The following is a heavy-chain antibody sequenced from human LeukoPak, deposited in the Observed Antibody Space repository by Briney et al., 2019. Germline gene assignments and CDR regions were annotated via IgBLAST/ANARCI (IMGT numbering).Heavy chain of an antibody. CDR1: GYTFTGYY. V-gene: IGHV1-2*06. D-gene: IGHD3-10*01. CDR3: AKRSGNYYHEAFDI. J-gene: IGHJ3*02. CDR2: INPNSGGT. Sequence: ASVKVSCKASGYTFTGYYMHWVRRAPGQGLEWMGRINPNSGGTNYAQKFQGRVTMTRDTSISTAYMELSRLRSDDTAVYSCAKRSGNYYHEAFDIWRQGTMVTVSS.